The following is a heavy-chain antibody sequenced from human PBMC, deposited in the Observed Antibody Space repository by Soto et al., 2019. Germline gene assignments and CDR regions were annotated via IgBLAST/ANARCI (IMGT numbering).Heavy chain of an antibody. V-gene: IGHV3-15*07. CDR2: IKSKTDGGTT. Sequence: GGSLRLSCAASGFTFSNAWMNWVRQAPGKGLEWVGRIKSKTDGGTTDYAAPVKGRFTISRDDSKNTLYLQMNSLKTEDTAVYYCTTHDFWSGYYSDAFDIWGQGTMVTVSS. J-gene: IGHJ3*02. D-gene: IGHD3-3*01. CDR1: GFTFSNAW. CDR3: TTHDFWSGYYSDAFDI.